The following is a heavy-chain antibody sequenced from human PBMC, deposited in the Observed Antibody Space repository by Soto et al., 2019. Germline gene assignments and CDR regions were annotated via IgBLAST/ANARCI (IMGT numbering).Heavy chain of an antibody. CDR2: IIPIFGTA. CDR3: ARDALEMRPIFEHAFDI. J-gene: IGHJ3*02. V-gene: IGHV1-69*05. CDR1: GGTFSSYA. Sequence: GASVKVSCKASGGTFSSYAISWVRQAPGQGLEWMGGIIPIFGTAKYSQKFQGRVTITRDTSASTAYMELSSLRSEDTAVYYCARDALEMRPIFEHAFDIWGQGTMVTVSS. D-gene: IGHD3-3*01.